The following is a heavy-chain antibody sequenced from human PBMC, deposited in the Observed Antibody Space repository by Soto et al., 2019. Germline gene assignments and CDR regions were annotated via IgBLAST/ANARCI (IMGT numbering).Heavy chain of an antibody. J-gene: IGHJ4*02. D-gene: IGHD2-2*02. CDR1: GYTFGSYD. Sequence: QVQLVQSGAEVKEPGASVKVSCRASGYTFGSYDINWVRQAAGQGLEWLGWANPSTGNTGYAQKFQSRVTMTRDTSITTAYMELSRLRSEDTAVYFCARSPACGTCYTDLDLWGQGTLVTVSS. V-gene: IGHV1-8*01. CDR3: ARSPACGTCYTDLDL. CDR2: ANPSTGNT.